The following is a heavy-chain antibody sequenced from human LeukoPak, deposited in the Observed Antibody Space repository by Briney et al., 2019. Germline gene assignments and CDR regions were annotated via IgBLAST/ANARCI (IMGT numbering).Heavy chain of an antibody. D-gene: IGHD3-22*01. CDR3: AREGTMIVVVITTSYYYGMDV. Sequence: ASVKVSCKASGYTFTGYYMHWVRQAPGQGLEWMGWINPNSGGTNYAQKFQGRVTMTRDTSISTAYMELSRLRSDDTAVYYCAREGTMIVVVITTSYYYGMDVWGQGTMVTVSS. CDR2: INPNSGGT. CDR1: GYTFTGYY. V-gene: IGHV1-2*02. J-gene: IGHJ6*02.